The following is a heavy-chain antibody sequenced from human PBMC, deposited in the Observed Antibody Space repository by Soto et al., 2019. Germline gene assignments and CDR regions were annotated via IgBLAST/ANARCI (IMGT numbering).Heavy chain of an antibody. CDR2: IYYSGST. D-gene: IGHD3-22*01. CDR3: ARESGYTMNLDY. Sequence: PLEPKSLTSTVADGYLSRYCWSWLRQPPGKGLEWIGYIYYSGSTIYNPSLKSRLTISVDTSKNQFSLKLSSVTAADTAVYYCARESGYTMNLDYCGQGTLVTVS. J-gene: IGHJ4*02. V-gene: IGHV4-59*01. CDR1: DGYLSRYC.